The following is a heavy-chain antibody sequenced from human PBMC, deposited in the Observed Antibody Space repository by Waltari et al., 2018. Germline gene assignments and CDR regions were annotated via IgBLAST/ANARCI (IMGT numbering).Heavy chain of an antibody. D-gene: IGHD5-12*01. CDR2: IRSSGDSI. CDR3: ARGQPPLWLRLDN. J-gene: IGHJ4*02. V-gene: IGHV3-48*03. Sequence: EEQLLESGGGLVQPGGPRGPPCAASGFTFSSFDMNWVSQAPGKGLELISYIRSSGDSIYYADSVKGRFTISRDNADNSLFLQMNSLRAEDTAVYYCARGQPPLWLRLDNWGQGTLVTVSS. CDR1: GFTFSSFD.